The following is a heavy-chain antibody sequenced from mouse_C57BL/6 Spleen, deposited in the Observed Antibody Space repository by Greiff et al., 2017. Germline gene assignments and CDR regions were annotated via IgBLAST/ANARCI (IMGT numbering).Heavy chain of an antibody. D-gene: IGHD2-12*01. Sequence: DVQLQESGPGLVKPSQSLSLTCSVTGYSITSGYYWNWIRQFPGNKLEWMGYISYDGSNNYNPSLKNRISITRDTSKNQFFLKLNSVTTEDTATYYCARGGVLLRRHYYAMDYWGQGTSVTVSS. V-gene: IGHV3-6*01. CDR1: GYSITSGYY. CDR2: ISYDGSN. J-gene: IGHJ4*01. CDR3: ARGGVLLRRHYYAMDY.